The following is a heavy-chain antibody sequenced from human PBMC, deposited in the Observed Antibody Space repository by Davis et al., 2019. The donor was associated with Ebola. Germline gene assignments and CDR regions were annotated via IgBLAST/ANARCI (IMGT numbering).Heavy chain of an antibody. Sequence: GESLKISCAASGFVFSSYVMSWVRRAPGKGLEWVSTLGTSADTYYADSVKGRFTISRDNSKNTLYLQMNSLRAEDAAVYYCAKGAFGYCTNGICYEKPLYFDCWGQGALVTVSS. CDR3: AKGAFGYCTNGICYEKPLYFDC. CDR2: LGTSADT. CDR1: GFVFSSYV. D-gene: IGHD2-8*01. V-gene: IGHV3-23*01. J-gene: IGHJ4*02.